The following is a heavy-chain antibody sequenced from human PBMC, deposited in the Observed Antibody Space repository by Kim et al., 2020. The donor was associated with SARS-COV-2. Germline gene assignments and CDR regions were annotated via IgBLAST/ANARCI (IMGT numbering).Heavy chain of an antibody. CDR2: IKGDGSEK. CDR3: TSWGAGNY. Sequence: GGSLRLSCAASGFTFSNYWMSWVSQAPGKGLEWVANIKGDGSEKYYVDSVRGRFTISRDNAKNSLFLQMNSLRVEDTAVYYCTSWGAGNYWGPGTLVTVSS. D-gene: IGHD6-13*01. CDR1: GFTFSNYW. J-gene: IGHJ4*02. V-gene: IGHV3-7*01.